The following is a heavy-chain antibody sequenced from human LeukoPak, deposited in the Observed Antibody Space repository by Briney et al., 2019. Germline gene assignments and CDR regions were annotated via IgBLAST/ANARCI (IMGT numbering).Heavy chain of an antibody. CDR1: GFTFSSYA. V-gene: IGHV3-30-3*01. D-gene: IGHD2-15*01. Sequence: GGSLRLSCAASGFTFSSYAMHWVRQAPGKGLEWVAVISYDGSNKYYADSVKGRFTISRDNSKNTLYLQMNSLRAEDTAVYYCARDRYCSGGSCYSSVYYGMDVWGQGTTVTVSS. CDR2: ISYDGSNK. CDR3: ARDRYCSGGSCYSSVYYGMDV. J-gene: IGHJ6*02.